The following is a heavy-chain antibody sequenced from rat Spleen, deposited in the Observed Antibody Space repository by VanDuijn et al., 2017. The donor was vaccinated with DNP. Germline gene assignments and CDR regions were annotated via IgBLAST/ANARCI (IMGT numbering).Heavy chain of an antibody. CDR1: GFTFNKYG. Sequence: EVQLVESGGGLVQPGRSLKVSCAASGFTFNKYGMAWVRQAPTKGLEWVASISTGGDNAYYRDSVKGRFTISRDNAKNTQYLHMDGLRSEDTATYYCVTGVYGGYEDWFAYWGQGTLVTVSS. CDR2: ISTGGDNA. J-gene: IGHJ3*01. CDR3: VTGVYGGYEDWFAY. D-gene: IGHD1-11*01. V-gene: IGHV5S13*01.